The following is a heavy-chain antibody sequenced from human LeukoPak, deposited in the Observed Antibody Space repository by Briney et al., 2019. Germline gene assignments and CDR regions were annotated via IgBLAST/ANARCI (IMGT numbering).Heavy chain of an antibody. J-gene: IGHJ4*02. CDR3: SAERAGTIVDF. Sequence: SETLSLTCTVTGGSINNKHLYWGWIRQTPGKGLEWIGSIYLTGGTYSNPSLQGRLTMSIDTSANQFSLSLHSVTAADTAVYYCSAERAGTIVDFWGQGTLVTVSS. V-gene: IGHV4-39*01. CDR2: IYLTGGT. CDR1: GGSINNKHLY. D-gene: IGHD1-7*01.